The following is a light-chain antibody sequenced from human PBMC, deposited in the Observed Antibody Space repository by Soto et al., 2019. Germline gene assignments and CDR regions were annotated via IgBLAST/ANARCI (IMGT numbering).Light chain of an antibody. CDR2: KAS. CDR1: HSISSW. Sequence: DIQMTQFPSTLSASVGDRVTITCRASHSISSWLAWYQQKPGKAPKLLIYKASSLQSGVTSRFSGSGSGTEFPLTICSLPPYDFATYFCQHYNSYPSTFGQGTKLEIK. J-gene: IGKJ2*01. CDR3: QHYNSYPST. V-gene: IGKV1-5*03.